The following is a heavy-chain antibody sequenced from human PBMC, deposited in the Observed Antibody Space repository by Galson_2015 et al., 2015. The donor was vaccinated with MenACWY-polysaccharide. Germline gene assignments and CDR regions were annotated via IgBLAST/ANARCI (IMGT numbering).Heavy chain of an antibody. V-gene: IGHV4-31*03. Sequence: QVQLQESGPGLVKPSQTLSLTCTVSGASIGSGDDYYWTWIRQRPGKGLEWIGYIYYSGSTYYNPSLKSRVIISQDTSKNQFSLNLSSVTAADTAVYYCARAPRGLWFGEAWGQGT. CDR3: ARAPRGLWFGEA. J-gene: IGHJ5*02. D-gene: IGHD3-10*01. CDR1: GASIGSGDDYY. CDR2: IYYSGST.